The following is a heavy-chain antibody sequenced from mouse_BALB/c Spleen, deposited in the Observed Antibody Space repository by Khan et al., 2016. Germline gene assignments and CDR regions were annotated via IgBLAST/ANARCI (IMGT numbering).Heavy chain of an antibody. CDR2: TNPTNGRT. CDR1: GYTFTSYW. D-gene: IGHD1-1*01. CDR3: ATITKIVATHFDY. Sequence: QVQLQQSGAELVKAGASVKMSCKAYGYTFTSYWMHGVKPRLGQGLEWFAETNPTNGRTYYNEKIKRKATLTVDKSSTTAYMLLRGPTFEDSAVYYAATITKIVATHFDYWGQGTTLTASS. J-gene: IGHJ2*01. V-gene: IGHV1S81*02.